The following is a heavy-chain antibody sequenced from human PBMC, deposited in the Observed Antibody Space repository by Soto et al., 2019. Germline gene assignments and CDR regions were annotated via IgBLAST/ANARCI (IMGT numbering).Heavy chain of an antibody. CDR1: GYTFTSYG. CDR2: ISAYNGNT. J-gene: IGHJ6*02. CDR3: ARLYYDSSGRYYYGVDV. V-gene: IGHV1-18*01. D-gene: IGHD3-22*01. Sequence: ASVKVSCKASGYTFTSYGISWVRQAPGQGLEWMGWISAYNGNTNYAQKLQGRVTMTTDTSTSTAYMELRSLRSDDTAVYYCARLYYDSSGRYYYGVDVWGQGTTVTVSS.